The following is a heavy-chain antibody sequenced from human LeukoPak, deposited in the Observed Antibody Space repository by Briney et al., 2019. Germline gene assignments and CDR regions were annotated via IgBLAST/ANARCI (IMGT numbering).Heavy chain of an antibody. D-gene: IGHD2-15*01. CDR3: ARGMGPSVVVVSP. Sequence: SETLSLTCTVSGGPISSYHWSWIRQPPGKGLEWIGYIYYSGSTNYNPSLKSRVTISVDTSKNQFSLKLSSVTAADTAVYYCARGMGPSVVVVSPWGQGTLVTVSS. CDR2: IYYSGST. J-gene: IGHJ5*02. CDR1: GGPISSYH. V-gene: IGHV4-59*01.